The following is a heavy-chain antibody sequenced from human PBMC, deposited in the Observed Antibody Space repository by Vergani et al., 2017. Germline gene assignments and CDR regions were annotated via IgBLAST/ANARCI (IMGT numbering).Heavy chain of an antibody. J-gene: IGHJ3*02. CDR2: ISGSGGST. CDR1: GFTFSSYA. CDR3: AREXRYYDSSGYYVGNDAFDI. V-gene: IGHV3-23*01. Sequence: EVQLLESGGGLVQPGGSLRLSCAASGFTFSSYAMSWVRQAPGKGLEWVSAISGSGGSTYYADTVKGRFTISRDNSKNRLYLEMNSLRAEDTAVYYCAREXRYYDSSGYYVGNDAFDIWGQGTMVTVSS. D-gene: IGHD3-22*01.